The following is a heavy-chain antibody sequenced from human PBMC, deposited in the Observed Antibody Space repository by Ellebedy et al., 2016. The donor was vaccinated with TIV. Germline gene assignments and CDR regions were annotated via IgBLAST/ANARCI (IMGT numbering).Heavy chain of an antibody. J-gene: IGHJ6*02. D-gene: IGHD2-15*01. CDR3: ARDSRSSSYRYYYAMDV. CDR2: INPSGGST. CDR1: GYTFTSYY. Sequence: ASVKVSCKASGYTFTSYYMHWVRQAPGQGLEWMGIINPSGGSTSYAQKFQGRVTMTRDTSTSTVYMELSSLRSEDTAVYYCARDSRSSSYRYYYAMDVWGQGTTVTVSS. V-gene: IGHV1-46*01.